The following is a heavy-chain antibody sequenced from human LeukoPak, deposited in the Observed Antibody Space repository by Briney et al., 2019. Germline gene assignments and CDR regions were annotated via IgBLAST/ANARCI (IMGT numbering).Heavy chain of an antibody. D-gene: IGHD6-19*01. J-gene: IGHJ4*02. CDR1: GFAFSYYA. CDR2: ISSSSSSI. CDR3: ARGGWYLNY. V-gene: IGHV3-48*01. Sequence: GGSLRLSCAASGFAFSYYAMNWVRQAPGKGLGWVSYISSSSSSIHYADSVKGRFTVSRDDAQNSLYLQMNSLRAEDTAIYYCARGGWYLNYWGQGTLVTVSS.